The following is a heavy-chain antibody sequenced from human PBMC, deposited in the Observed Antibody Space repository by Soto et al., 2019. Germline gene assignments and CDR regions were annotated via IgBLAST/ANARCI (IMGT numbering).Heavy chain of an antibody. Sequence: LSLTFNVSGGSISGYYWSWIRQSPGKGLEYIGYIYYRGSTNYNSSLKSRVTMSVDTSRNQFSLKMNSVTAADTAVYYCARQQLLPFYYALDVWGQGTTVTVSS. CDR3: ARQQLLPFYYALDV. D-gene: IGHD1-26*01. CDR2: IYYRGST. J-gene: IGHJ6*02. V-gene: IGHV4-59*01. CDR1: GGSISGYY.